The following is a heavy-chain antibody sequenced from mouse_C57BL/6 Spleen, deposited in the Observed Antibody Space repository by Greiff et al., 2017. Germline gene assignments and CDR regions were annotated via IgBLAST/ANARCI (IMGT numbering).Heavy chain of an antibody. J-gene: IGHJ1*03. CDR2: IRNKANGYTT. CDR1: GFTFPDYY. V-gene: IGHV7-3*01. D-gene: IGHD4-1*01. Sequence: EVKLMESGGGLVQPGGSLSLSCAASGFTFPDYYMSWVRQPPGKALEWLGFIRNKANGYTTEYSASVKGRFTISRDNSQSILYLQMNALRAEDSATYYCARYLGTGTGWYFDVWGTGTTVTVSS. CDR3: ARYLGTGTGWYFDV.